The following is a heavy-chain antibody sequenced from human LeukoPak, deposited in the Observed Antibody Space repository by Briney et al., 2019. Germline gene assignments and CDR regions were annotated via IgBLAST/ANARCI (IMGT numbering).Heavy chain of an antibody. CDR3: ARVRRYGSAPLYSYGLDV. J-gene: IGHJ6*02. CDR1: GFTFSNYE. CDR2: IGASGNAK. D-gene: IGHD3-10*01. Sequence: GGSLRLSCAASGFTFSNYEMNWVRQAPGRGLEWISYIGASGNAKYYADSVKGRFTISRDNAKNSLYLQMNSLRAEDTAVYYCARVRRYGSAPLYSYGLDVWGRGTTVTVSS. V-gene: IGHV3-48*03.